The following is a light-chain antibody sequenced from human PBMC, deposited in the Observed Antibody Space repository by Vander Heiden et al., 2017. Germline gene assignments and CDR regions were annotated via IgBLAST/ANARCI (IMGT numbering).Light chain of an antibody. CDR1: QSVSSN. Sequence: EIVMTQSPATLSVSPGERATRSCRASQSVSSNLAWYQQKPGQAPRLLIYGASTRATGIPARFSGSGSGTEFTLTISSLQSEDFAVYYCQQDNNWPPWTFGQGTKVEIK. V-gene: IGKV3-15*01. CDR3: QQDNNWPPWT. CDR2: GAS. J-gene: IGKJ1*01.